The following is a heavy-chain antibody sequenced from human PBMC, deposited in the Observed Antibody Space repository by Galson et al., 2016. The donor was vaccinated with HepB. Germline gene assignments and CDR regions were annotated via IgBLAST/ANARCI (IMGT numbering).Heavy chain of an antibody. CDR2: ISSDGSSK. CDR3: ARAGFYGSGIYHYYAMDV. V-gene: IGHV3-30-3*01. Sequence: SLRLSCAASRFIFSSYAFHWVRRAPGKGLEWVAVISSDGSSKYSADSVKGRFTISRDTSKNTLFLQMDSLRAEDTAVYYCARAGFYGSGIYHYYAMDVWGQGTTVTVS. CDR1: RFIFSSYA. J-gene: IGHJ6*02. D-gene: IGHD3-10*01.